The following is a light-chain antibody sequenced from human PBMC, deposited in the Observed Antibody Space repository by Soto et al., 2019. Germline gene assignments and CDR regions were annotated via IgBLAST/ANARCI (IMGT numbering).Light chain of an antibody. V-gene: IGKV3-11*01. CDR1: QSVSSY. J-gene: IGKJ4*01. Sequence: VVTQSPATLSLSPGERATLSCRASQSVSSYLAWYQQKPGQAPRLLIYDASNRATGIPARFSGSGSGTDFTLTISSLEPEDFAVYYCQQRSNWPPVTFGGGTKVDIK. CDR2: DAS. CDR3: QQRSNWPPVT.